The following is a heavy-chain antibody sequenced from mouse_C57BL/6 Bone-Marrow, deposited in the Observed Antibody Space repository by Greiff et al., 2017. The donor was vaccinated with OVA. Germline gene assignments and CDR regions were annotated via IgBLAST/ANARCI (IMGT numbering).Heavy chain of an antibody. Sequence: EVKLMESGGGLVQSGRSLRLSCATSGFTFSDFYMEWVRQAPGKGLEWIAASRNKANDYTTEYSASVKGRFIVSRDTSQSILYLQMNALRAEDTAIYYCARFYLWYFDVWGTGTTVTVSS. CDR3: ARFYLWYFDV. V-gene: IGHV7-1*01. D-gene: IGHD5-1*01. CDR2: SRNKANDYTT. CDR1: GFTFSDFY. J-gene: IGHJ1*03.